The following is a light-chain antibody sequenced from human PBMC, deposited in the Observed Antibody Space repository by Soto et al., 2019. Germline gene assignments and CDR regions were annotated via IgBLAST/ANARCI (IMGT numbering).Light chain of an antibody. V-gene: IGLV2-8*02. Sequence: QSALTQPPSASRSPGQSVTISCTGTSSDVGGYNYVSWYQQHPGKAPKLMIYEVSKRPSGVPDRFSGSKSGNTASLTVSGLQAEDEADYYCSSYAGSTPYVFGTGTKVTV. J-gene: IGLJ1*01. CDR2: EVS. CDR1: SSDVGGYNY. CDR3: SSYAGSTPYV.